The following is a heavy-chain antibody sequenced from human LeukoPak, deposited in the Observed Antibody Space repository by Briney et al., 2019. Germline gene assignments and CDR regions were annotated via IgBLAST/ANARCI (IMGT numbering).Heavy chain of an antibody. D-gene: IGHD1/OR15-1a*01. CDR2: VSPYNGDT. Sequence: ASVKVSCKASGYIFTSHGLSWVRQAPGQRLKWLGWVSPYNGDTNYAQKLQGRVTMTTDTSTSTAYMELRSLKFDDTAVYYCARNVRGTGGVVYYMDLWGKGTTVTISS. CDR1: GYIFTSHG. CDR3: ARNVRGTGGVVYYMDL. J-gene: IGHJ6*03. V-gene: IGHV1-18*01.